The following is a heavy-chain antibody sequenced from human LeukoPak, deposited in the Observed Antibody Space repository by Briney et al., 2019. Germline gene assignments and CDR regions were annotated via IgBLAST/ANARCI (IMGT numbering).Heavy chain of an antibody. CDR2: LSPNSGQT. Sequence: ASVKVSCKASGYTFTTYDINWVRQATGQGLEWMGWLSPNSGQTAYAQKFQGRVTMTRDISISTFYLELSSLTSEDTAVYYCTRGNGVAVDYWGQGTLVTVSS. CDR3: TRGNGVAVDY. D-gene: IGHD6-19*01. V-gene: IGHV1-8*01. CDR1: GYTFTTYD. J-gene: IGHJ4*02.